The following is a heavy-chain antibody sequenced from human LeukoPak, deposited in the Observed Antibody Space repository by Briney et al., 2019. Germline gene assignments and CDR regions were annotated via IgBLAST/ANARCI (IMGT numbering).Heavy chain of an antibody. D-gene: IGHD6-13*01. CDR2: TYYSGST. CDR1: GGSISSYY. CDR3: ARGGSSWLPAEYFQH. V-gene: IGHV4-59*01. J-gene: IGHJ1*01. Sequence: SEALSLTCTVSGGSISSYYWSWIRQPPGKGLEWIGYTYYSGSTNYNPSLKSRVTISVDTSKNQFSLKLSSVTAADTAVYYCARGGSSWLPAEYFQHWGQGTLVTVSS.